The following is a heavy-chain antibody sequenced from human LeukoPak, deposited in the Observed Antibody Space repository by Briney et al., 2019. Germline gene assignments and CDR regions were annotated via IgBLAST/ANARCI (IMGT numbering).Heavy chain of an antibody. V-gene: IGHV1-69*05. J-gene: IGHJ4*02. D-gene: IGHD3-10*01. Sequence: SVKVSCKASGGTFSSYAISWVRQAPGHGLEWRGRIIPIFGTANYAQKFQGRVTITTDESTGTAYMELSSLRSEDTAVYYCASVRGSIGLGVIMFVLGDAWGQGTLVTVSS. CDR1: GGTFSSYA. CDR2: IIPIFGTA. CDR3: ASVRGSIGLGVIMFVLGDA.